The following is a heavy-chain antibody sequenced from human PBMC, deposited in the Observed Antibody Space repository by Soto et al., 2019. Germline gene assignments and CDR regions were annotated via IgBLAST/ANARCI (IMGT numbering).Heavy chain of an antibody. Sequence: PSETLSLTCAVSGGSISGGGYSWSWIRHPPGKGLEWIGYIYHSGSTYYNPSLKSRVTISVDRSKNQFSLKLSSVTAADTAVYYCATMGTPVTGLYYFDYWGQGTLVTVSS. CDR3: ATMGTPVTGLYYFDY. CDR1: GGSISGGGYS. CDR2: IYHSGST. D-gene: IGHD4-17*01. V-gene: IGHV4-30-2*01. J-gene: IGHJ4*02.